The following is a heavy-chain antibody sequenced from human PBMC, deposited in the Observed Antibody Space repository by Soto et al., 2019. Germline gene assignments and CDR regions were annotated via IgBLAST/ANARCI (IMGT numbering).Heavy chain of an antibody. CDR1: GLTFSSYS. Sequence: EVQLVESGGGLVKPGGSLRLSCAASGLTFSSYSMNWVRQAPGKGLEWVSSISSSSSYIYYADSVKGRFTISRDNAKNSLYLQMNSLRAEDTAVYYCARDWEMDDAFDIWGQGTMVTVSS. CDR3: ARDWEMDDAFDI. V-gene: IGHV3-21*01. J-gene: IGHJ3*02. CDR2: ISSSSSYI. D-gene: IGHD1-26*01.